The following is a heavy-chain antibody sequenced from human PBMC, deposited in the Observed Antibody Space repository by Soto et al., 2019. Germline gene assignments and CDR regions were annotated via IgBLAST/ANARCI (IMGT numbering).Heavy chain of an antibody. J-gene: IGHJ4*02. Sequence: SETLSLTCAVSGGSISSGGYSWSWIRQPPGKGLEWIGYIYHSGSTYYNPSLKSRITISIDRSKNQLSLKLSSVTAADTAVYNCARGMTTVTTLDYWGQGTLFTV. CDR2: IYHSGST. D-gene: IGHD4-4*01. CDR3: ARGMTTVTTLDY. CDR1: GGSISSGGYS. V-gene: IGHV4-30-2*01.